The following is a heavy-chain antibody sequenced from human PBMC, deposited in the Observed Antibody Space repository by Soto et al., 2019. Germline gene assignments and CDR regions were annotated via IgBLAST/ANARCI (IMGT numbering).Heavy chain of an antibody. Sequence: QLHLVQSGAVVKKPGASVTVSCSASGYPVTAYYMHWVRQAPGRGLEWMGGINPATGAAKYTQTFQARVHMPRETSTSTVFMELTGPTSGDTAVFYFASGGGVGVAGSAAFDMWGQGTLVTVSS. CDR3: ASGGGVGVAGSAAFDM. CDR2: INPATGAA. CDR1: GYPVTAYY. D-gene: IGHD3-3*01. V-gene: IGHV1-2*02. J-gene: IGHJ3*02.